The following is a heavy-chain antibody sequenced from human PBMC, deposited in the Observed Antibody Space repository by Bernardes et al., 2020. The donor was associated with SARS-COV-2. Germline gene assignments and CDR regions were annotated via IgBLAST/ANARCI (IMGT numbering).Heavy chain of an antibody. Sequence: SVKVSCKASGDTFSSYGFSWVRQAPGQGLEWMGRIIPMFGSVNYAQKFQGRVTITADEATSTVYMELSSLRSEDTALYYYAREPIAARPGIWFDPWGQGTLVTVSS. D-gene: IGHD6-6*01. CDR1: GDTFSSYG. CDR2: IIPMFGSV. V-gene: IGHV1-69*13. CDR3: AREPIAARPGIWFDP. J-gene: IGHJ5*02.